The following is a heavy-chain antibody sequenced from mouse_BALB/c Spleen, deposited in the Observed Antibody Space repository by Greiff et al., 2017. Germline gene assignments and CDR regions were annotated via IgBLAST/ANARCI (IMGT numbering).Heavy chain of an antibody. Sequence: EVHLVESGGGLVQPGGSLKLSCAASGFTFSSYGMSWVRQTPDKRLELVATINSNGGSTYYPDSVKGRFTISRDNAKNTLYLQMSSLKSEDTAMYYCARDKGYWYFDVWGAGTTVTVSS. CDR1: GFTFSSYG. V-gene: IGHV5-6-3*01. CDR3: ARDKGYWYFDV. CDR2: INSNGGST. J-gene: IGHJ1*01.